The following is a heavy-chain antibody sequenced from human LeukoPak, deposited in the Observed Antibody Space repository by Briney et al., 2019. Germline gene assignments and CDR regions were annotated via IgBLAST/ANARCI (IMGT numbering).Heavy chain of an antibody. Sequence: ASVKVSCKASGFTFTSSAVQWVRQARGQRLEWIGWIVVGSGNSNYAQKFQERVTITRDMSTSTAYVELSSLRSEDTAVYYCAAGGFSSSWYYFDYWGQGTLVTVSS. D-gene: IGHD6-13*01. V-gene: IGHV1-58*01. J-gene: IGHJ4*02. CDR3: AAGGFSSSWYYFDY. CDR2: IVVGSGNS. CDR1: GFTFTSSA.